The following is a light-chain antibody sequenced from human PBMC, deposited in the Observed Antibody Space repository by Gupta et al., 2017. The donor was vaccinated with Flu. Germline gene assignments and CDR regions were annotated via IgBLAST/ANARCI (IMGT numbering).Light chain of an antibody. Sequence: ISCRSSQGLVYSDGNTYLHWFQQRPGQSSRRLIYQVSYRDSGVPDRFSGSGSGTDFTLKISRVEAEDVGIYFCMQGAHWPWTFGQETRLEIK. CDR3: MQGAHWPWT. V-gene: IGKV2-30*01. CDR2: QVS. CDR1: QGLVYSDGNTY. J-gene: IGKJ1*01.